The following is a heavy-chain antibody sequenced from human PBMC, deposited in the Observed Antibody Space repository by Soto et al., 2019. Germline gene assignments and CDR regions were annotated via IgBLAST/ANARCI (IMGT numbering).Heavy chain of an antibody. Sequence: QVQLQESGPGLVKPSGTLSLTCAVSGDSVSSPYYWCWVRLPPGKGLEWIGEVFHTGTTSYNPSLRSRVTISMDKSINQFSLDLSSVTAADTAVYYCARSAGWYAIHAWGPGTLVIVSS. J-gene: IGHJ5*02. CDR3: ARSAGWYAIHA. CDR2: VFHTGTT. V-gene: IGHV4-4*02. CDR1: GDSVSSPYY. D-gene: IGHD6-19*01.